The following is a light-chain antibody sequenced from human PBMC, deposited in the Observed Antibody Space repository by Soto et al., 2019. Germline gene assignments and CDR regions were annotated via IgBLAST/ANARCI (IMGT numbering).Light chain of an antibody. V-gene: IGLV2-8*01. CDR3: SSYGGNNNVI. Sequence: QSVLTQPASVSGSPGQSITISCTGTSSDVGAYNYVSWYQQHPGKAPKLIILEVGNRPSGVPDRFSGSKSGNTASLTVSGLQADDEADYYCSSYGGNNNVIFGGGTKLTVL. J-gene: IGLJ2*01. CDR1: SSDVGAYNY. CDR2: EVG.